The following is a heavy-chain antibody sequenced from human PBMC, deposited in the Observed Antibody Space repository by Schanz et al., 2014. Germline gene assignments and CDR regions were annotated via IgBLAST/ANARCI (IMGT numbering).Heavy chain of an antibody. V-gene: IGHV4-59*12. D-gene: IGHD3-16*01. CDR3: ARGPPMRPDVYAFDI. Sequence: QVQLQESGPGLVKPSETLSLTCTVSGGSMSGYYWNWIRQPPGKGLEWIGFIYLSGTTHYKPSLQSRVTISVAPSKNHFSLKLNSVTAADTAVYYCARGPPMRPDVYAFDIWGHGTMVTVSS. CDR1: GGSMSGYY. CDR2: IYLSGTT. J-gene: IGHJ3*02.